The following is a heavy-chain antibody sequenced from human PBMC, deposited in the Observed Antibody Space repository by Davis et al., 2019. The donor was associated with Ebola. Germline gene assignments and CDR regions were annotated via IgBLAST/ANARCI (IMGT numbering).Heavy chain of an antibody. CDR2: INPNSGGT. Sequence: AASVKVSCKASGYTFTGYYMHWVRQAPGQGLEWMGWINPNSGGTNYAQKFQGWVTMTRDTSISTAYMELSRLRSDDTAVYYCATGRFYSGIAVAETWFDYWGQGTLVTVSS. V-gene: IGHV1-2*04. D-gene: IGHD6-19*01. J-gene: IGHJ4*02. CDR1: GYTFTGYY. CDR3: ATGRFYSGIAVAETWFDY.